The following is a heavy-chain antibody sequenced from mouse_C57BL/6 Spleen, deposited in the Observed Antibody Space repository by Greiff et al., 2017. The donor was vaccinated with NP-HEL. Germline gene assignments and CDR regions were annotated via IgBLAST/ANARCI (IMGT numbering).Heavy chain of an antibody. V-gene: IGHV5-16*01. D-gene: IGHD2-1*01. CDR3: ARGNGNSAWFAY. J-gene: IGHJ3*01. CDR2: INYDGSST. Sequence: EVKLMESEGGLVQPGSSMKLSCTASGFTFSDYYMAWVRQVPEKGLEWVANINYDGSSTYYLDSLKSRFIISRDNAKNILYLQMSSLKSEDTATYYCARGNGNSAWFAYWGQGTLVTVSA. CDR1: GFTFSDYY.